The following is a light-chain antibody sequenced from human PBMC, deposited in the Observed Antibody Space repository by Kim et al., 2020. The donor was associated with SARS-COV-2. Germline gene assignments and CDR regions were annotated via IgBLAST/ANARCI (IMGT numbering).Light chain of an antibody. V-gene: IGKV3-11*01. Sequence: LSPGERPTLTCRASQSVSSYLAWYQQKPGQAPGLLIYDASNRATGIPARFSGSGSGTDFTLTIRSLEPEDFAVYYCQQRSNWPPIFGGGTKVDIK. CDR2: DAS. CDR3: QQRSNWPPI. J-gene: IGKJ4*01. CDR1: QSVSSY.